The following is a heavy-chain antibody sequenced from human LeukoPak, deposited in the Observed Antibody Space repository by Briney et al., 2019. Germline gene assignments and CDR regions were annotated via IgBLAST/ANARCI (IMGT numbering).Heavy chain of an antibody. CDR2: ISYDGSNK. D-gene: IGHD2-8*02. J-gene: IGHJ4*02. Sequence: PGRSLRLSCAASGFTFSSYGMHWVRQAPGKGLEWVAVISYDGSNKYYADSVKGRFTISRDNSKNAVFLQMNSLRVADTAVYYCARIPPRSGGSEPTNHIDYWGRGTLVTVSS. CDR3: ARIPPRSGGSEPTNHIDY. V-gene: IGHV3-30*03. CDR1: GFTFSSYG.